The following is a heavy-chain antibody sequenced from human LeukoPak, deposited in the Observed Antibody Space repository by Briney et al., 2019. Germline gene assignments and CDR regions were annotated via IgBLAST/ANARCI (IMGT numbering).Heavy chain of an antibody. CDR2: ISSSGSTI. Sequence: PGGSLRLPCAASGFTFGDYGMSWVRQAPGKGLEWVSYISSSGSTIYNAASVKGRFTISRDNAKNSLYLQMNSLRAEDTAVYYCARERGYSGYDYFIDSPSDYWGQGTLVTVSS. CDR3: ARERGYSGYDYFIDSPSDY. V-gene: IGHV3-48*03. D-gene: IGHD5-12*01. J-gene: IGHJ4*02. CDR1: GFTFGDYG.